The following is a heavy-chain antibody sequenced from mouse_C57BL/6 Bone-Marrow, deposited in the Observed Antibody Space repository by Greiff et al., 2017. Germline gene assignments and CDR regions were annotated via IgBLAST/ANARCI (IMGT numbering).Heavy chain of an antibody. Sequence: EVKLMESGGDLVKPGGSLKLSCAASGFTFSSYGMSWVRQTPDKRLEWVATISSGGSYTYYPDSVKGRFTISRDNAKNTLYLQMSSLKSEDTAMYYCALTLYFDYWGQGTTLTVSS. J-gene: IGHJ2*01. D-gene: IGHD4-1*01. CDR1: GFTFSSYG. V-gene: IGHV5-6*01. CDR2: ISSGGSYT. CDR3: ALTLYFDY.